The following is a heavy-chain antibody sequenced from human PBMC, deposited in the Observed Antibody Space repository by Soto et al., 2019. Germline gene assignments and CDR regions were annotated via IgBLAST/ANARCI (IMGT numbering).Heavy chain of an antibody. CDR1: GFTFSNAW. J-gene: IGHJ4*02. CDR3: TTESRDYVWGSYRSVGFDY. Sequence: EVQLVESGGGLVKPGGSLRLSCAASGFTFSNAWMSWVRQAPGKGLEWVGRIKSKTDGGTTDYAAPVKGRFTISRDDSKNTLYLQMNSLKTEDTAVYYCTTESRDYVWGSYRSVGFDYWGQGTLVTVSS. D-gene: IGHD3-16*02. V-gene: IGHV3-15*01. CDR2: IKSKTDGGTT.